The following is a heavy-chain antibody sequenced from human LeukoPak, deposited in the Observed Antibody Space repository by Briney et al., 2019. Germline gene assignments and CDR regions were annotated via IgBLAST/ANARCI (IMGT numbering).Heavy chain of an antibody. D-gene: IGHD1-26*01. V-gene: IGHV3-7*01. CDR2: IKQDGSEK. CDR3: ARLLWAKWELLLDY. J-gene: IGHJ4*02. CDR1: GFTFSSYW. Sequence: GRSLRLSCAASGFTFSSYWMSWVRQAPGKGLEWVANIKQDGSEKYYVDSVKGRFTISRDNAKNSLYLQMNSLRAEDTAVYYCARLLWAKWELLLDYWGQGTLVTVSS.